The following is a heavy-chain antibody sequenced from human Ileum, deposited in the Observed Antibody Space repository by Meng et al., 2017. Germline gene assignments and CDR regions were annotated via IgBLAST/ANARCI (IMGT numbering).Heavy chain of an antibody. V-gene: IGHV1-69*05. D-gene: IGHD5-24*01. CDR2: IIPIFGTA. CDR1: GGTFSSYA. J-gene: IGHJ4*02. Sequence: SVKVSCKASGGTFSSYAISWVRQAPGQGLEWMGGIIPIFGTANYAQKFQGRFTITTDESTSTAYMELSSLRAADTAVYYCAGRTALVEMATIYERYYFDYWGQGTLVTVSS. CDR3: AGRTALVEMATIYERYYFDY.